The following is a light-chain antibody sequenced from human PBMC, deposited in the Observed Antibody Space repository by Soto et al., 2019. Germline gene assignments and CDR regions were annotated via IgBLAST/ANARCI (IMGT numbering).Light chain of an antibody. V-gene: IGLV2-14*01. CDR2: DVI. Sequence: QSALTQPASVSGSPGQSITISCTGTSDDVGDYNYVSWSQQHPGKAPKLMIYDVINRPSGVSNRFSGSKSGNTASLTISGPKAEYVADSSTTEIKTPSLYV. CDR1: SDDVGDYNY. CDR3: TEIKTPSLYV. J-gene: IGLJ1*01.